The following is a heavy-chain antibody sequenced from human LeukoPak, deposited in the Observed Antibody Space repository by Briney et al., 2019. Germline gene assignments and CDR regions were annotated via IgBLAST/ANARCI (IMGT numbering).Heavy chain of an antibody. CDR1: GYTFTSYD. CDR2: MNPNSGNT. J-gene: IGHJ6*02. Sequence: ASVKVSCKASGYTFTSYDINWVRQATGQGLEWMGWMNPNSGNTGYAQKFQGRVTMTRDTSTSTVYMELSSLRSEDTAVYYCATYSSYYYGMDVWGQGTTVTVSS. V-gene: IGHV1-8*01. D-gene: IGHD6-19*01. CDR3: ATYSSYYYGMDV.